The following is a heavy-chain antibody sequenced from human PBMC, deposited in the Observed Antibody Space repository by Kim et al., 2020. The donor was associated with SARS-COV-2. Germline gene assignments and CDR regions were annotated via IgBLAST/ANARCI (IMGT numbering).Heavy chain of an antibody. CDR3: ARLWRRQLVFTEIDY. V-gene: IGHV4-39*01. Sequence: PSLRSRVTISVDTSQNECSLRLSSVAAADTAVYYCARLWRRQLVFTEIDYWGQGTLVTVSS. D-gene: IGHD6-6*01. J-gene: IGHJ4*02.